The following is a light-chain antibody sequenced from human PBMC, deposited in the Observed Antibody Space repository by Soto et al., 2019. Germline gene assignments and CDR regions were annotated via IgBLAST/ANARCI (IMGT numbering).Light chain of an antibody. V-gene: IGLV2-8*01. CDR1: NSDVGGYNY. Sequence: QSALTQPPSASGSPGQSVTISCTRTNSDVGGYNYVSWYQQHPGKAPNLMIYEVSKRPSGVPDRFSGSKSGNTASLTVSGLQAEDEGEYYCSSYAGSSSLLFGGGTKLTVL. CDR2: EVS. J-gene: IGLJ2*01. CDR3: SSYAGSSSLL.